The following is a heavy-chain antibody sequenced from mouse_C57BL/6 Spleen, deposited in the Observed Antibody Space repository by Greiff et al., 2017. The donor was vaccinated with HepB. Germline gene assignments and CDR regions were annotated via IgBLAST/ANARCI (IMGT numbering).Heavy chain of an antibody. CDR2: INPGSGGT. CDR1: GYAFTNYL. V-gene: IGHV1-54*01. Sequence: VQLVESGAELVRPGTSVKVSCKASGYAFTNYLIEWVKQRPGQGLEWIGVINPGSGGTNYNEKFKGKATLTADKSSSTAYMQLSSLTSEDSAVYFCARNGYYDYFDYWGQGTTLTVSS. CDR3: ARNGYYDYFDY. D-gene: IGHD2-3*01. J-gene: IGHJ2*01.